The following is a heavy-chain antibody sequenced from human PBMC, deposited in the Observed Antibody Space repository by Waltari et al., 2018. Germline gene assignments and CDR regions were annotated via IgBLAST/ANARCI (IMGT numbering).Heavy chain of an antibody. V-gene: IGHV3-23*01. CDR3: ARSNFLDY. CDR1: GFTFSSFS. J-gene: IGHJ4*02. D-gene: IGHD3-3*01. Sequence: EVQLLESGGDLVQPGGSLRLSCAAFGFTFSSFSFNWVRRAPGKGLEWVSTVSSSGSNTYYAVSVKGRFTISRDNSKNTLYRQMSSLRADDTAVYYCARSNFLDYWGQGALVTVSS. CDR2: VSSSGSNT.